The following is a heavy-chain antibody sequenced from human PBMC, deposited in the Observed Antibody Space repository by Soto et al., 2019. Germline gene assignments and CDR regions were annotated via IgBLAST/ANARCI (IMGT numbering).Heavy chain of an antibody. J-gene: IGHJ4*02. CDR3: ARGDNLLSVLVVVVAATPIFDY. D-gene: IGHD2-15*01. V-gene: IGHV3-30-3*01. CDR2: ISYDGSNK. Sequence: QVQLVASGGGVVQPGMSLRLSCAASGFTFSSYAMHWVRHPPGTGLERVAVISYDGSNKYYADSVKGCFTISRDNSKNTLYLQMNSVRAEDTAVYYCARGDNLLSVLVVVVAATPIFDYWGQGTLVTVSS. CDR1: GFTFSSYA.